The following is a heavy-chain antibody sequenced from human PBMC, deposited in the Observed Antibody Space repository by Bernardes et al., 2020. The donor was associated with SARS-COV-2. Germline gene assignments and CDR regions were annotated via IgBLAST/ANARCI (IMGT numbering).Heavy chain of an antibody. J-gene: IGHJ5*02. CDR2: ISWNSGSI. V-gene: IGHV3-9*01. CDR3: AKDLWFGELSDRNWFDP. D-gene: IGHD3-10*01. CDR1: GFTFDDYA. Sequence: PGGSLRLSCAASGFTFDDYAMHWVRQAPGKGLEWVSGISWNSGSIGYADSVKGRFTISRDNAKNSLYLQMNSLRAEDTALYYCAKDLWFGELSDRNWFDPWGQGTLVTVSS.